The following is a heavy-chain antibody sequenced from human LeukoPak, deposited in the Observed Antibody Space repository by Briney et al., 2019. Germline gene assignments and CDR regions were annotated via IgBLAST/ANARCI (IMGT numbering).Heavy chain of an antibody. J-gene: IGHJ4*02. CDR3: QLVGPPNFDY. V-gene: IGHV3-53*01. CDR1: GFTVSSNY. Sequence: TGGSLRLSCAASGFTVSSNYLSWVRQAPGKELEWVSVIYSGGSTYYADSVKGRFTISRDNSKNTLYLQMNSLRAEDTAVYYCQLVGPPNFDYWGQGTLVTVSS. CDR2: IYSGGST. D-gene: IGHD6-13*01.